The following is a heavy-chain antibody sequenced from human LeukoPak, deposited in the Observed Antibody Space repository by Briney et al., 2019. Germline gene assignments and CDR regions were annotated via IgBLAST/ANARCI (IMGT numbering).Heavy chain of an antibody. D-gene: IGHD1-26*01. CDR2: ITGSGGTT. Sequence: PGGSLRLSCAASGFTFSLYAMSWVRQAPGKGLEWVSGITGSGGTTYYADSVKGRFTLSRDNSKNTLYLQMNSLGAKDTAVYYCAKHNSGNFIYFDSWGQGALVTVSS. V-gene: IGHV3-23*01. CDR3: AKHNSGNFIYFDS. J-gene: IGHJ4*02. CDR1: GFTFSLYA.